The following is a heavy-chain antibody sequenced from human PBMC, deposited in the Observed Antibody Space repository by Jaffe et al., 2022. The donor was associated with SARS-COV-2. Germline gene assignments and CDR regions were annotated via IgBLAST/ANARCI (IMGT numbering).Heavy chain of an antibody. CDR2: ISYDGSNK. D-gene: IGHD5-12*01. V-gene: IGHV3-30-3*01. CDR1: GFTFSSYA. J-gene: IGHJ6*02. CDR3: ARSLGAGVATIRPFLYYYYGMDV. Sequence: QVQLVESGGGVVQPGRSLRLSCAASGFTFSSYAMHWVRQAPGKGLEWVAVISYDGSNKYYADSVKGRFTISRDNSKNTLYLQMNSLRAEDTAVYYCARSLGAGVATIRPFLYYYYGMDVWGQGTTVTVSS.